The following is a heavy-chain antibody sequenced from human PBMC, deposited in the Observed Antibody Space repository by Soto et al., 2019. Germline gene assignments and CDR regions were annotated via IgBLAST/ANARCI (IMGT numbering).Heavy chain of an antibody. J-gene: IGHJ6*02. CDR1: GFTFSLYS. V-gene: IGHV3-48*02. Sequence: EVQLVESGGGLVQPGGSLRLSCAASGFTFSLYSMSWVRQAPGQGLEWVSYISRSSTGIHYADSVKGRFTISRDDATNSIHLQMNSLRDGDTAVYCCARAVTWGLDVWGQGTTVSISS. CDR2: ISRSSTGI. D-gene: IGHD3-10*01. CDR3: ARAVTWGLDV.